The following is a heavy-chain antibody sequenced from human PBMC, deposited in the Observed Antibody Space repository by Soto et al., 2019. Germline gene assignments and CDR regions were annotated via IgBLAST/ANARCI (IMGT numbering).Heavy chain of an antibody. V-gene: IGHV1-8*01. CDR1: GYTFTSYD. J-gene: IGHJ1*01. D-gene: IGHD2-15*01. CDR3: ASGGYCRGVSCYFIQSFQH. CDR2: MNPNSGNT. Sequence: ASVKVSCRASGYTFTSYDINCVRQATGQGLEWMGWMNPNSGNTGYAQKFQGRVTMTRNTSISTAYMELSSLRSEDTAGYYGASGGYCRGVSCYFIQSFQHWGKGTLVTVS.